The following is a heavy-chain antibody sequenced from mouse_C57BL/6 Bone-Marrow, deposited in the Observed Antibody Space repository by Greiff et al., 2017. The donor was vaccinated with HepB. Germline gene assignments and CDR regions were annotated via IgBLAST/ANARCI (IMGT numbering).Heavy chain of an antibody. J-gene: IGHJ2*01. CDR3: ARDAGTGAKGFDY. CDR2: ISDGGSYT. V-gene: IGHV5-4*01. D-gene: IGHD4-1*01. CDR1: GFTFSSYA. Sequence: DVMLVESGGGLVKPGGSLKLSCAASGFTFSSYAMSWVRQTPEKRLEWVATISDGGSYTYYPDNVKGRFTISRDNAKNNLYLQMSHLKSEDTAMYYCARDAGTGAKGFDYWGQGTTLTVSS.